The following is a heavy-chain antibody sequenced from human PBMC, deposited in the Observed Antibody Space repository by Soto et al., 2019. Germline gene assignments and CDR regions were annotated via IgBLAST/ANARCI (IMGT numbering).Heavy chain of an antibody. J-gene: IGHJ6*02. CDR1: GFTFPTYV. CDR3: AKDRGVGRTDGMDV. Sequence: EVQLLESGGGLVQPGGSLRLSCAASGFTFPTYVMTWVRQAPGKGLEWVSAISGSGGSTYYADSVKGRFTISRDNSKNMLYLQVNSLRVEDTAVYYCAKDRGVGRTDGMDVGGQGTTVTVSS. CDR2: ISGSGGST. D-gene: IGHD3-10*01. V-gene: IGHV3-23*01.